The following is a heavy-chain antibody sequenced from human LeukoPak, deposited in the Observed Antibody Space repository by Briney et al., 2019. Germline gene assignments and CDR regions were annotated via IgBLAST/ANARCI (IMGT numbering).Heavy chain of an antibody. CDR2: ISSSSSYT. D-gene: IGHD5-12*01. J-gene: IGHJ5*02. Sequence: PGGSLRLSCAASGFTSSDYYMSWIRQAPGKGLEWVSYISSSSSYTNYADSVKGRFTISRDNAKNSLYLQMNSLRAEDTAVYYCARATDKIVATMHVWFDPWGQGTLVTVSS. CDR3: ARATDKIVATMHVWFDP. V-gene: IGHV3-11*05. CDR1: GFTSSDYY.